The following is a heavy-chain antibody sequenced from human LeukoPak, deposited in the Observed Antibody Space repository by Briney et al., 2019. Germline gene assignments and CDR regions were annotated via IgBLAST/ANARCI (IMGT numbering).Heavy chain of an antibody. V-gene: IGHV4-59*08. D-gene: IGHD3-10*01. Sequence: PSETLSLTCTVSGGSVDNYYWSWIRQPPGKGLEWIRYVYYSGSANYNPSLKSRVTISVDTSKNQFSLKLSSVTAADTAVYYCARHEKLGQFDYWGQGTLVTVSS. CDR2: VYYSGSA. CDR3: ARHEKLGQFDY. J-gene: IGHJ4*02. CDR1: GGSVDNYY.